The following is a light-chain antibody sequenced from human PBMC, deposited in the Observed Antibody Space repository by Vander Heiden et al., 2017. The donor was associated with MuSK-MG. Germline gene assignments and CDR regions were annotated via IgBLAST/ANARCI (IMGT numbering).Light chain of an antibody. V-gene: IGKV3-11*01. J-gene: IGKJ2*01. CDR3: QQRSNWPPNT. CDR1: QSVSSY. Sequence: IVFPQSPAPLSLSPGERATLSCSASQSVSSYLSWYQQKPGQAPRLLIYDASNRATGIPARFSGSGSGTDFTLTISSLEPEDFAVDYCQQRSNWPPNTFGQGTKLEIK. CDR2: DAS.